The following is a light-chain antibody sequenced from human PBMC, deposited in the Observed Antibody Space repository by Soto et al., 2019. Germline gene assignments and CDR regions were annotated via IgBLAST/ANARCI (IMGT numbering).Light chain of an antibody. CDR1: SSDVGGYNY. CDR2: EVS. Sequence: QSALTQPASVSGSPGQSITISCTGTSSDVGGYNYVSWYQQYPGKAPRLMIYEVSNRPSGVSNRFSGSKSGNTASLTISGLKAEDEADYYCSSYTISNSWVFGGGTQLTVL. V-gene: IGLV2-14*01. CDR3: SSYTISNSWV. J-gene: IGLJ3*02.